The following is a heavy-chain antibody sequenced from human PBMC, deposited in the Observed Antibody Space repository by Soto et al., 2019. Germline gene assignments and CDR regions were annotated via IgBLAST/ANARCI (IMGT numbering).Heavy chain of an antibody. J-gene: IGHJ5*02. D-gene: IGHD3-22*01. CDR3: ARKDESGYFNWFDP. CDR2: IFPSDSDT. Sequence: GESLKISCRTSGYRFTSYWIAWVRQMPGKGLEWMGIIFPSDSDTRYSPSFQGQVTISADRSTSTVFLQWASLKASDTAVYFCARKDESGYFNWFDPWGQGTLVTVSS. CDR1: GYRFTSYW. V-gene: IGHV5-51*01.